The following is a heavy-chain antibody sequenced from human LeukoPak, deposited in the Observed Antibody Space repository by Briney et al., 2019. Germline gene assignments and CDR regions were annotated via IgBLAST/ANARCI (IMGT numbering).Heavy chain of an antibody. V-gene: IGHV5-51*01. Sequence: GESLKISCKGSGYTFSSYWIAWVRQMPGKGLEWMGIIYPGDSDPRYSPSFQGQVTISADKSITTAYLQWSSLKASDTAMYYCARVPTSSEGWFDPWGQGTLVTVSS. CDR3: ARVPTSSEGWFDP. CDR1: GYTFSSYW. CDR2: IYPGDSDP. D-gene: IGHD2-2*01. J-gene: IGHJ5*02.